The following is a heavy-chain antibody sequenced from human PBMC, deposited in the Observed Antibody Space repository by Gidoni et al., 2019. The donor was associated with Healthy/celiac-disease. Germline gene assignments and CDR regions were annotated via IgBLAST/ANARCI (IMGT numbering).Heavy chain of an antibody. V-gene: IGHV4-31*03. CDR2: IYYSGNT. J-gene: IGHJ5*01. CDR1: GGYINSGGYY. Sequence: QVQLQESGPGLVKPSQTLSLTCTVSGGYINSGGYYWSWIRQHPGKGLEWIGYIYYSGNTYYNPSLKSRVTISVDTSKNHFSLKLSSVTAADTAVYYCARWHMLDGSAYYREAGWLDSWGQGTLVTVSP. D-gene: IGHD3-22*01. CDR3: ARWHMLDGSAYYREAGWLDS.